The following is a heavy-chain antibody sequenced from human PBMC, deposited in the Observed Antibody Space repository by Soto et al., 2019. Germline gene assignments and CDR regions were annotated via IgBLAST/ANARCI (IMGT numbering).Heavy chain of an antibody. Sequence: GGSLRLSCAVSGFSLSNFAMNWVRQAPETGLEWVSSISGSGDKTYYLDSVKGRFTISRDKSKNTLYLHINSLGAEDTAVYFCAKDDASTWYCYFDLWGQGTLVTVSS. V-gene: IGHV3-23*01. D-gene: IGHD6-13*01. CDR1: GFSLSNFA. CDR3: AKDDASTWYCYFDL. J-gene: IGHJ5*02. CDR2: ISGSGDKT.